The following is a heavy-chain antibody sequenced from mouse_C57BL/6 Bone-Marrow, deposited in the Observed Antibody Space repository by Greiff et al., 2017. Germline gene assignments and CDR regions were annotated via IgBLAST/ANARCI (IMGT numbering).Heavy chain of an antibody. V-gene: IGHV1-80*01. J-gene: IGHJ2*01. D-gene: IGHD3-1*01. Sequence: QVHVKQSGAELVKPGASVKISCKASGYAFSSYWMNWVKQSPGKGLEWIGQIYPGDGDTNYNGKFKGKATLTADKSSSTAYMQLSSLTSEDSAVYYCARRIGGKYFDYWGQGTTLTVSS. CDR2: IYPGDGDT. CDR3: ARRIGGKYFDY. CDR1: GYAFSSYW.